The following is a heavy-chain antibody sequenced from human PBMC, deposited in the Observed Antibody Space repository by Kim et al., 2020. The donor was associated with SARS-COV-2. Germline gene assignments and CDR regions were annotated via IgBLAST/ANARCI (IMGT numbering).Heavy chain of an antibody. V-gene: IGHV1-46*01. Sequence: KCPGRVTMTRDTSTSTVYMELSSLRSEDTAVYYCARGRLVIMPYYGMDVWGQGTTVTVSS. D-gene: IGHD3-9*01. CDR3: ARGRLVIMPYYGMDV. J-gene: IGHJ6*02.